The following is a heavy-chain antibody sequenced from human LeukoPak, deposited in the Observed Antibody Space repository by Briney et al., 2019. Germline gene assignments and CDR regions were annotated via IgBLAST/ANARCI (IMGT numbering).Heavy chain of an antibody. V-gene: IGHV1-46*01. Sequence: ASVKVSCKASGYTFTSYYMHWVRQAPGQGLEWMGIINPSGGSTSYAQKFQGRVTMTRDTSISTAYMELSRLRSDDTAVYYCARVPPYDFWSGSYGMDVWGQGTTVTVSS. CDR3: ARVPPYDFWSGSYGMDV. CDR1: GYTFTSYY. J-gene: IGHJ6*02. D-gene: IGHD3-3*01. CDR2: INPSGGST.